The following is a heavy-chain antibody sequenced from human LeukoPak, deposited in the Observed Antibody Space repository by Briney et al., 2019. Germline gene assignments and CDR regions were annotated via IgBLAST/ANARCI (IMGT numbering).Heavy chain of an antibody. CDR1: GFTFSSYG. CDR3: AKDPHRSGWYVSYFDY. J-gene: IGHJ4*02. CDR2: ISYDGSNK. Sequence: GGSLRLSCAASGFTFSSYGMTWVRQAPGKGLEWVAVISYDGSNKYYADSVKGRFTISRDNSKNTLYLQMNSLRAEDTAVYYCAKDPHRSGWYVSYFDYWGQGTLVTVSS. V-gene: IGHV3-30*18. D-gene: IGHD6-19*01.